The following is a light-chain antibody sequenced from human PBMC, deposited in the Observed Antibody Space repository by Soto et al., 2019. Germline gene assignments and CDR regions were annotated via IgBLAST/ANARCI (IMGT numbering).Light chain of an antibody. CDR2: DDS. CDR1: SLGSKS. Sequence: SYELTQPPSVSVAPGQTARITCEGDSLGSKSVHWYQQRPGQAPILVVFDDSDRPSGIHEQFSGSKSGNTATLTFSGVEAGDEADYYCQVWESSTDHYVFGTGTKVIVL. CDR3: QVWESSTDHYV. J-gene: IGLJ1*01. V-gene: IGLV3-21*02.